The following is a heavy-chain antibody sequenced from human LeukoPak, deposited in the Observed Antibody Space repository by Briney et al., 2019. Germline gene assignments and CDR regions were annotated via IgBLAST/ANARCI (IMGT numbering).Heavy chain of an antibody. CDR2: IRNRAKSYTK. J-gene: IGHJ3*02. Sequence: GGSLRLSRSTSGLTFCDNNWDWLRQAPGKGLKGVGRIRNRAKSYTKHSAPSVKDRFTISRDDSRNSLYLQMNCLKSEDTAVYFCARVGDYYDTRGFSTDALDIWGQGTMVTVSS. D-gene: IGHD3-22*01. V-gene: IGHV3-72*01. CDR1: GLTFCDNN. CDR3: ARVGDYYDTRGFSTDALDI.